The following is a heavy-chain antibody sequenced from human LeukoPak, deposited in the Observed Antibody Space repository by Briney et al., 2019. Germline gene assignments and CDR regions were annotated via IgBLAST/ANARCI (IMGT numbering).Heavy chain of an antibody. J-gene: IGHJ4*02. CDR3: AKDRLRLGESPLEY. Sequence: GGSLRLSCAASGFTFSSYGMHWVRQAPGKGLEWVAVISYDGSNKYYADSVKGRFTISRDNSKNTLYLQMNSLRAEDTAAYYCAKDRLRLGESPLEYWGQGTLVTVSS. D-gene: IGHD3-16*01. CDR2: ISYDGSNK. CDR1: GFTFSSYG. V-gene: IGHV3-30*18.